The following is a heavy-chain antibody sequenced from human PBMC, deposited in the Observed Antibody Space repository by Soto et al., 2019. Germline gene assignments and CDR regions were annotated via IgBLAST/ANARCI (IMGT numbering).Heavy chain of an antibody. CDR1: GYTFTTYW. CDR3: TFSGSPYYFHF. J-gene: IGHJ4*02. Sequence: GESLKISCKGSGYTFTTYWIGWVRQMPGKGLEWMGIIYPGDSDTTYSPSFQGQVTISADKSINTAYLQWSSLRASDTAKYYCTFSGSPYYFHFWGPGTLVTVSS. CDR2: IYPGDSDT. D-gene: IGHD1-26*01. V-gene: IGHV5-51*01.